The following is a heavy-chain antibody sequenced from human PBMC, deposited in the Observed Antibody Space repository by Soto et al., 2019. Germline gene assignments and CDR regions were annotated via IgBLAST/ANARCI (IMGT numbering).Heavy chain of an antibody. CDR1: GDSVNSGTYS. J-gene: IGHJ5*02. Sequence: PETLSLTCSVFGDSVNSGTYSWNWVRQSPGKGLEWIGRIYTSGITDYNPSLKSRVTISLDTSMNQVSLKVTSVTAADAAMYFCATIKWYKCTNDRYSTTECYYRWFDHWGQGTIVTVS. V-gene: IGHV4-61*01. D-gene: IGHD2-21*01. CDR2: IYTSGIT. CDR3: ATIKWYKCTNDRYSTTECYYRWFDH.